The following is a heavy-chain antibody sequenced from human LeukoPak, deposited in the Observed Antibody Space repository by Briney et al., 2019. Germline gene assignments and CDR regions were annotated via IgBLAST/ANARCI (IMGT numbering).Heavy chain of an antibody. CDR3: ARDERPAGGMDV. Sequence: SETLSLTCTVSGGSISSGGYYWSWIRQHPGKGLEWIGYIYYSGSTYYNPSLKSRVTISVDTSKNQFSLKLSSVTAADTAVYYCARDERPAGGMDVWGQGTTVTVSS. CDR2: IYYSGST. V-gene: IGHV4-31*03. CDR1: GGSISSGGYY. J-gene: IGHJ6*02.